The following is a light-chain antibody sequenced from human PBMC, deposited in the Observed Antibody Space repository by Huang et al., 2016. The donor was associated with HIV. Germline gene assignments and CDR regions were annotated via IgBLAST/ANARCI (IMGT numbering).Light chain of an antibody. CDR1: ESFGSS. CDR3: QQYDKWPPLLT. J-gene: IGKJ4*01. V-gene: IGKV3-15*01. Sequence: EIVMTQSPATLSVSPGERVILSCRASESFGSSLAWYQQKPGQAPSRLIYGASTRASGVPPRFSGRGSGTEFTLSISGLQSADFAVYYCQQYDKWPPLLTFGGGTKVEIK. CDR2: GAS.